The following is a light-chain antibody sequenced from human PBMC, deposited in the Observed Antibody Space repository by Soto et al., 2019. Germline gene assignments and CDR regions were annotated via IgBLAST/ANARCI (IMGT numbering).Light chain of an antibody. CDR1: ESVSSSY. CDR3: QQYGTSLWT. J-gene: IGKJ1*01. V-gene: IGKV3-20*01. CDR2: GAS. Sequence: EIVLTQSRGTLSLSPGERATLSCRASESVSSSYLAWYQQKSGQAPRLLIYGASSRATGIPDRFSGSGSGTDFTLTISRLEPEDFAVYYCQQYGTSLWTFGQGTKVDIK.